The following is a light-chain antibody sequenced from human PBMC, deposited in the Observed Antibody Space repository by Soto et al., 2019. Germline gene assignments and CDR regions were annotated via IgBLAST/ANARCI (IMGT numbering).Light chain of an antibody. CDR2: DNN. Sequence: QSVLTQPPSVSAAPGQKVTISCSGSSSNIGNNYVSWYQQLPGTAPKLLIYDNNKRPSGIPDRFSGSKSGTSATLGITGLQTGDEADYYCCSYGGGNNFYVFGTGTKVTVL. CDR1: SSNIGNNY. J-gene: IGLJ1*01. CDR3: CSYGGGNNFYV. V-gene: IGLV1-51*01.